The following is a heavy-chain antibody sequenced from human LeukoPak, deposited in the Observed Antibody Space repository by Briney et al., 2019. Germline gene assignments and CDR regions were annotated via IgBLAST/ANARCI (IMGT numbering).Heavy chain of an antibody. J-gene: IGHJ4*02. Sequence: SQTLSLTCTVSGASFSSGDQYWNWIRQSPGKGLEWIGSIHPSGTLYNNPSLESRVTISIDTSKNQFSLNLNSVTAADTAVYFCSRGLDSRKLGYWGQGTLVTVSS. CDR3: SRGLDSRKLGY. CDR2: IHPSGTL. D-gene: IGHD3-22*01. CDR1: GASFSSGDQY. V-gene: IGHV4-31*03.